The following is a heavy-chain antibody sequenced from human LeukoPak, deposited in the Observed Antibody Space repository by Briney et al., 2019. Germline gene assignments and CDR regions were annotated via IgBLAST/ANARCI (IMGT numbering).Heavy chain of an antibody. D-gene: IGHD6-19*01. CDR1: GFTFCDYA. Sequence: PGGSLRLSCTASGFTFCDYAMSWVRQAPGKGLEWVGLIRSKGYGGTTEYAASVKDRFTISRDDSKSIAYLQMNSLKTEDTAVYYCTRSPGIAVANFDYWGQGTLVTVSS. J-gene: IGHJ4*02. CDR2: IRSKGYGGTT. V-gene: IGHV3-49*04. CDR3: TRSPGIAVANFDY.